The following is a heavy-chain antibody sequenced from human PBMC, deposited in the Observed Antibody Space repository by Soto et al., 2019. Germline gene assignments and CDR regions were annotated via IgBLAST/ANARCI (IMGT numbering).Heavy chain of an antibody. J-gene: IGHJ4*02. CDR1: GGSISTSNW. V-gene: IGHV4-4*02. D-gene: IGHD1-1*01. CDR2: VYNSGST. CDR3: XXXXXSGTRFDY. Sequence: QVQLQESGPGLVKPSGTLSLTCAVSGGSISTSNWWSWVRQHPGKGLEWIGEVYNSGSTNYNPAXXXXXXXXXXXXXXXXXXXXXXXXXXXXXLXXXXXXXXSGTRFDYLGQGSLVTVSS.